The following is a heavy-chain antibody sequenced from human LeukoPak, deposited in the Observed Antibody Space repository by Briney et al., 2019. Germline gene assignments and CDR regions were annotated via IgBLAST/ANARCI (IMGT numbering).Heavy chain of an antibody. Sequence: PSETLSLTCIVSGYPISSGYNWGWIRQPPGKGLEWIGNIYHSGSTYYNPSLKSRVTISVDTSKNQFSLRLSSVTAADTAVYYCARDRWRSGSHDNWGQGALVTVSS. V-gene: IGHV4-38-2*02. CDR1: GYPISSGYN. CDR2: IYHSGST. CDR3: ARDRWRSGSHDN. D-gene: IGHD1-26*01. J-gene: IGHJ4*02.